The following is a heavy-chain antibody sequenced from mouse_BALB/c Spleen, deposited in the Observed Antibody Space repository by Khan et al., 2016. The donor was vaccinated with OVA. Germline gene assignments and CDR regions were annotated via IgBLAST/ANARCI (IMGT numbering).Heavy chain of an antibody. V-gene: IGHV9-3-1*01. CDR1: GYTFTNFG. D-gene: IGHD2-10*01. J-gene: IGHJ4*01. CDR3: ARPPYFSYTVAY. CDR2: INTYTGEP. Sequence: QIQLVQSGPELKKPGETVKISCKASGYTFTNFGMNWVKQAPGKGLEWMGWINTYTGEPTYADDFKGRFAFSLETSASTAYLLINNLKNEDTATYFWARPPYFSYTVAYWGQGTSVTVSS.